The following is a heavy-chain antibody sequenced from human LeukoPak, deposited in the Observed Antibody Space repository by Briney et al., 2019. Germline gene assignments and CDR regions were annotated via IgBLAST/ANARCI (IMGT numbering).Heavy chain of an antibody. V-gene: IGHV4-34*01. D-gene: IGHD3-22*01. J-gene: IGHJ3*02. CDR2: INHSGST. Sequence: PSETLSLTCAVYGGSFSGYYWSWIRQPPGKGLEWIGEINHSGSTNYNPSLKSRVTISVDTSKNQFSLKLSSVTAADTAVYYCARQAITMIASSGQNAFDIWGQGTMVTVSS. CDR1: GGSFSGYY. CDR3: ARQAITMIASSGQNAFDI.